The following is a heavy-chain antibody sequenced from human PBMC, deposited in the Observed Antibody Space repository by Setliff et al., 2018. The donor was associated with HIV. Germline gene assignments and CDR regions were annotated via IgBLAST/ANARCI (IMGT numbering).Heavy chain of an antibody. Sequence: ASVKVSCKTSGYTFSRYGFSWVRQAPGQGLEWMGWISAYNLNTNYAQKFQGRVTMTEDTSTDTAYMALSSLGSEDTAMYYCATSGFYDILTGPTPGAFDIWGQGTLVTVSS. CDR1: GYTFSRYG. D-gene: IGHD3-9*01. CDR2: ISAYNLNT. J-gene: IGHJ3*02. V-gene: IGHV1-18*01. CDR3: ATSGFYDILTGPTPGAFDI.